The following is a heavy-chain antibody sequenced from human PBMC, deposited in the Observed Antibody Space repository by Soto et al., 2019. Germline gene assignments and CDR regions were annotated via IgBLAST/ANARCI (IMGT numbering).Heavy chain of an antibody. Sequence: QVQLVESGGGVVQPGRSLRLSCAASGFTFSSYGMHWVRQAPGKGLEWVAVIRYDGSNKYYADSVKGRFTISRDNSKNTLYLQMNSLRAEDTAVYYCARDLATEQLPQRVFDYWGQGTLVTVSS. CDR2: IRYDGSNK. CDR3: ARDLATEQLPQRVFDY. V-gene: IGHV3-33*01. J-gene: IGHJ4*02. D-gene: IGHD6-6*01. CDR1: GFTFSSYG.